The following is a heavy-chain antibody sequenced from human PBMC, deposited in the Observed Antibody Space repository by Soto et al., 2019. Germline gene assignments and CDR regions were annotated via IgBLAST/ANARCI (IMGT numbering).Heavy chain of an antibody. D-gene: IGHD2-2*01. J-gene: IGHJ4*02. CDR2: IYHSGST. V-gene: IGHV4-4*02. CDR3: ASGGEVSAAILHFDY. CDR1: GGSISSSNW. Sequence: QVQLQESGPGLVKPSGTLSLTCAVSGGSISSSNWWSWVRQPPGKGLEWIGEIYHSGSTNYNPSLKCRVPLSVDKSKNQFSLKLSSVTAADTAVYYCASGGEVSAAILHFDYWGQGTLVTVSS.